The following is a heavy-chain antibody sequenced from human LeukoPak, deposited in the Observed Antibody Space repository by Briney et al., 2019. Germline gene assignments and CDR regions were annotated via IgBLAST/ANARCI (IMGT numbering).Heavy chain of an antibody. CDR3: AKFKGYCTSTSCSGLYYFDY. CDR1: GFTFSSYS. J-gene: IGHJ4*02. D-gene: IGHD2-2*01. Sequence: GGSLRLSCAASGFTFSSYSMNWVRQAPGKGLEWVSYISSSSSTIYYADSVKGRFTISRDNSKNTLYLQMNNPRAEDTAVYYCAKFKGYCTSTSCSGLYYFDYWGQGTLVTVSS. CDR2: ISSSSSTI. V-gene: IGHV3-48*01.